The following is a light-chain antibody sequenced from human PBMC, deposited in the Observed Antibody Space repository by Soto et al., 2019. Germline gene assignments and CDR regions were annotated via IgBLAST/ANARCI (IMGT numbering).Light chain of an antibody. CDR1: QSLLHSNGYNY. CDR3: MQALHAWG. Sequence: DIVMTQSPLSLPVTPGEPASISCRSSQSLLHSNGYNYLDWYLQKPGQSPQLLIYLGSNRASGVPARFSGSGSGTDFTLKISRVEAEDVGVYYCMQALHAWGFGQGTKVEIK. CDR2: LGS. J-gene: IGKJ1*01. V-gene: IGKV2-28*01.